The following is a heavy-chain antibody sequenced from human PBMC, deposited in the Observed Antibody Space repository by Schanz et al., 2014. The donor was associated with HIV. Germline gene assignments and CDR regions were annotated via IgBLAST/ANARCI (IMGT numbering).Heavy chain of an antibody. CDR2: IGWDSGRI. V-gene: IGHV3-9*01. CDR3: AKEMVSRYYGDAFNI. CDR1: GFTFSTYG. Sequence: EVQLMESGGGLVQPGGSLRLSCAGSGFTFSTYGMHWVRQAPGKGLEWVSAIGWDSGRIGYADSVKGRFTISRDNAKNTLYLQMNSLRAEDTALYYCAKEMVSRYYGDAFNIWGQGTMVTVSS. J-gene: IGHJ3*02. D-gene: IGHD3-16*01.